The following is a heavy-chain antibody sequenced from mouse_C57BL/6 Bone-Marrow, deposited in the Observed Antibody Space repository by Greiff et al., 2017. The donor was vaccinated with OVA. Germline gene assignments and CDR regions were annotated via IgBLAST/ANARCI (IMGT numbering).Heavy chain of an antibody. V-gene: IGHV1-9*01. Sequence: LQESGAELMKPGASVKLSCKATGYTFTGYWIEWVKQRPGHGLEWIGEILPGSGSTNYTEKFKGKATFTADTSSNTAYMQLSSLTTEDSAIYYCARNYYGSRGGYYFDYWGQGTTLTVSS. CDR3: ARNYYGSRGGYYFDY. D-gene: IGHD1-1*01. CDR2: ILPGSGST. CDR1: GYTFTGYW. J-gene: IGHJ2*01.